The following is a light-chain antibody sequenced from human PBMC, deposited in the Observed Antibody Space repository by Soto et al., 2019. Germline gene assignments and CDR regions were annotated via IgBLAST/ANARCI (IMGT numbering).Light chain of an antibody. V-gene: IGKV4-1*01. CDR2: WAS. Sequence: DIVMTQSPDSLAVSLGERATINCMSSQSVLYSPNNKNYLAWYQQKPGQPPKLLIYWASTRESGVPDRCSGSGSGTDFTLTISSLQAEDVAFYYCQQYHSAPQSFGQGTKVEIK. J-gene: IGKJ1*01. CDR1: QSVLYSPNNKNY. CDR3: QQYHSAPQS.